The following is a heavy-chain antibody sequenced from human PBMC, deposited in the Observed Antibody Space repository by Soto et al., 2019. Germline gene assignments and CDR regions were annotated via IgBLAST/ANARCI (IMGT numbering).Heavy chain of an antibody. CDR1: GFTFSSYA. Sequence: GGSLRLSCAASGFTFSSYAMSWVRQAPGKGLEWVSAISGSGGSTYYADSVKGRFTISRVNSKNTLYLQMNSLRAEDTAVYYCAKEGTTTFYYYYGMDVWGQGTTVTVSS. V-gene: IGHV3-23*01. CDR2: ISGSGGST. CDR3: AKEGTTTFYYYYGMDV. J-gene: IGHJ6*02. D-gene: IGHD1-26*01.